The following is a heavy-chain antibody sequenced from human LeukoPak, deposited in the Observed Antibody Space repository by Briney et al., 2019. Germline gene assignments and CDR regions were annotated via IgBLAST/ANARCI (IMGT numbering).Heavy chain of an antibody. CDR2: MNSDGSTT. CDR3: ARDLRHPVGGTSY. CDR1: GFTFSSSW. J-gene: IGHJ4*02. Sequence: PGGSLRLSCAASGFTFSSSWMHWVRQAPGKGLVWVSRMNSDGSTTTYADSVKGRFTISRDNAKTSLYLQMNSLRAEDTAVYYCARDLRHPVGGTSYWGQGTLVTVSS. D-gene: IGHD4-23*01. V-gene: IGHV3-74*01.